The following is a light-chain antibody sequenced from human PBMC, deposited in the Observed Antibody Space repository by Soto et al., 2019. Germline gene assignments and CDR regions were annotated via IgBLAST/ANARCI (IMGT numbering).Light chain of an antibody. V-gene: IGKV3-20*01. CDR1: ESVSDY. CDR3: QQYVTSPAIT. Sequence: EIVLTQSPGALSLSPGERATLSCWASESVSDYLAWYQQKPGLAPRLLIHGATKRTSGTPDRFSGTGSGTAFTLAISRLEPEDFAVSYCQQYVTSPAITFGQGTRLDIK. J-gene: IGKJ5*01. CDR2: GAT.